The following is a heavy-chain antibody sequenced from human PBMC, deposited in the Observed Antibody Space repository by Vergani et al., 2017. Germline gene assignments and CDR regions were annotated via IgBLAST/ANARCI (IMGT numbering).Heavy chain of an antibody. D-gene: IGHD3-3*01. CDR3: TTHATYYDFWSGYYTFNYFDY. J-gene: IGHJ4*02. Sequence: VQLQESGPGLVKPSETLSLTCTVSGGSISSYYWSWVRQAPGKGLEWVGRIKSKTDGGTTDYAAPVKGRFTISRDDSKNTLYLQMNSLKTEDTAVYYCTTHATYYDFWSGYYTFNYFDYWGQGTLVTVSS. CDR2: IKSKTDGGTT. CDR1: GGSISSYY. V-gene: IGHV3-15*01.